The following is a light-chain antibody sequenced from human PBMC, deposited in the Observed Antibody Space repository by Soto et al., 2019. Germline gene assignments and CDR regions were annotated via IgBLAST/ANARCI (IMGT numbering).Light chain of an antibody. J-gene: IGKJ5*01. CDR1: PSVTNF. CDR3: QQRNIWPPVT. CDR2: GAF. V-gene: IGKV3-11*01. Sequence: IVLSLSPSTLSLSPGAMAPLSCRASPSVTNFLAWYQQNPGQAPRLLIYGAFNRATGIPARFSGSGSGTDFTLTISSLEPEDFAVYYCQQRNIWPPVTFGQGTRLEIK.